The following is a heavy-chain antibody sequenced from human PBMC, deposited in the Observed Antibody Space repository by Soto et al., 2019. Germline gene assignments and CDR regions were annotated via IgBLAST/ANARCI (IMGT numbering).Heavy chain of an antibody. Sequence: SETLSLTCSVSGDSMNSGGYYWSWIRQHPGKGLEWIGYIYSNGDTYYNPSLKSRVTISVDTSKNQFSLNLTSVTAADTAVYYCSRRGGSSSGYYYYAFDVWGQGTTVTVSS. CDR1: GDSMNSGGYY. CDR2: IYSNGDT. J-gene: IGHJ6*02. D-gene: IGHD6-6*01. CDR3: SRRGGSSSGYYYYAFDV. V-gene: IGHV4-31*03.